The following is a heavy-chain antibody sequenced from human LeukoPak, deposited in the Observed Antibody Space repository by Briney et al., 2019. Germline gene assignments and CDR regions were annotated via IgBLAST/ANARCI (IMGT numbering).Heavy chain of an antibody. CDR2: INSDGSST. V-gene: IGHV3-74*01. D-gene: IGHD3-22*01. J-gene: IGHJ4*02. CDR1: GFTFSSYW. Sequence: PGGSLRPSCAASGFTFSSYWMHWVRQAPGKGLVWVSRINSDGSSTSYADSVKGRFTISRDNAKNTLYLQMNSLRAEDTAVYYCARPSSGYYGDDYWGQGTLVTVSS. CDR3: ARPSSGYYGDDY.